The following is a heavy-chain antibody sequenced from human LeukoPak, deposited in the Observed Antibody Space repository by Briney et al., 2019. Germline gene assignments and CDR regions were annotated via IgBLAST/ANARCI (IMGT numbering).Heavy chain of an antibody. V-gene: IGHV4-4*02. Sequence: PSETLSLTCAVSGGSISSSNWWSWVRQPPGKGLEWIGEIYHSGSTNYNPSLKSRVTISVDKSKNQFSLKLSSVTAADTAVYYCAREIWYYDSSGYYYSDYWGQGTLVTVSS. CDR2: IYHSGST. CDR1: GGSISSSNW. D-gene: IGHD3-22*01. J-gene: IGHJ4*02. CDR3: AREIWYYDSSGYYYSDY.